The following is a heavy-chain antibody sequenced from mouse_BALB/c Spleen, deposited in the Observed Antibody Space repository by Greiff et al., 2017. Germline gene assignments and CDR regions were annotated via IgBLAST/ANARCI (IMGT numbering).Heavy chain of an antibody. CDR3: ARQALRYFDV. CDR2: INSNGGST. CDR1: GFTFSSYY. V-gene: IGHV5-6-2*01. D-gene: IGHD2-1*01. Sequence: EVHLVESGGGLVKLGGSLKLSCAASGFTFSSYYMSWVRQTPEKRLELVAAINSNGGSTYYPDTVKGRFTISRDNAKNTLYLQMSSLKSEDTALYYCARQALRYFDVWGAGTTVTVSS. J-gene: IGHJ1*01.